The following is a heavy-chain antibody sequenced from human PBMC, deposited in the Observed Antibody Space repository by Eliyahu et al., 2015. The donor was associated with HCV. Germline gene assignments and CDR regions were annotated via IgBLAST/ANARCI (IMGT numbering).Heavy chain of an antibody. V-gene: IGHV1-18*01. CDR3: ARDDLDSSSPSSFNYYGMDV. CDR2: ISAYNGNT. D-gene: IGHD6-6*01. CDR1: GYTFTSYG. Sequence: QVQLVQSGAEVKKPGASVKVSCKASGYTFTSYGISWVRQAPGQGLEWMGWISAYNGNTNYAQKLQGRVTMTTDTSTSTAYMELRSLRSDDTAVYYCARDDLDSSSPSSFNYYGMDVWGQGTTVTVSS. J-gene: IGHJ6*02.